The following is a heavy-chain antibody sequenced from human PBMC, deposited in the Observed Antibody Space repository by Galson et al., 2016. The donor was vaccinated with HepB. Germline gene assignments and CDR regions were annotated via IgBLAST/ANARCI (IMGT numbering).Heavy chain of an antibody. D-gene: IGHD1-26*01. J-gene: IGHJ4*02. CDR1: GASISNNYW. V-gene: IGHV4-4*02. Sequence: SETLSLTCDVSGASISNNYWWSWVRQSPEKGLEWIGEIYQTGTANYNPSFMSRATISVDTSKNQISLRLDSVTAADTAVYYCTRGTLGTTATMAFDYWGQGTLVSVSS. CDR3: TRGTLGTTATMAFDY. CDR2: IYQTGTA.